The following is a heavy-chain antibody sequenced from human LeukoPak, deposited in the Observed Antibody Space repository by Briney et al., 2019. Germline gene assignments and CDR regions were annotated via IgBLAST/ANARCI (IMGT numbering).Heavy chain of an antibody. CDR1: GGSVSSGSYY. CDR2: IYYSGCT. J-gene: IGHJ6*02. V-gene: IGHV4-61*01. CDR3: ARDYDILTGFLLVGMDV. D-gene: IGHD3-9*01. Sequence: SETLSLTCTVSGGSVSSGSYYWSWIRQPPGKGLEWIGYIYYSGCTNYNPSLKSRVTISVDTSKNQFSLKLSSVTAADTAVYYCARDYDILTGFLLVGMDVWGQGTTVTVSS.